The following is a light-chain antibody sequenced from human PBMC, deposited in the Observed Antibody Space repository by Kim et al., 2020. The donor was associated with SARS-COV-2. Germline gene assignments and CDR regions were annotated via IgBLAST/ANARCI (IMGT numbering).Light chain of an antibody. Sequence: QSALTQPRSVSGSPAQSVTISCTGASNNIGFYNYVSWYQHHPGRAPKLIIYDVTKRPSGVPDRFSGSRSGNTASLTVSGRQSEDEADYYCCSYAGDYVIFGGGTQLTVL. CDR1: SNNIGFYNY. J-gene: IGLJ2*01. CDR2: DVT. V-gene: IGLV2-11*01. CDR3: CSYAGDYVI.